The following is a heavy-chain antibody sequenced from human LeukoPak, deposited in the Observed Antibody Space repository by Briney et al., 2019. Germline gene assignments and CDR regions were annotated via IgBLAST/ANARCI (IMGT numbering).Heavy chain of an antibody. D-gene: IGHD5-24*01. CDR1: GFTFSSYW. V-gene: IGHV3-7*01. J-gene: IGHJ4*02. CDR2: IKQDGSEK. Sequence: SGGSLRLSCAASGFTFSSYWMGWVRQAPGKGLEWVANIKQDGSEKYYVDSVKGRFTISRDNAKNSLYLQMNSLRAEDTAVYYCARGPDGYNFDYWGQGTLVTVSS. CDR3: ARGPDGYNFDY.